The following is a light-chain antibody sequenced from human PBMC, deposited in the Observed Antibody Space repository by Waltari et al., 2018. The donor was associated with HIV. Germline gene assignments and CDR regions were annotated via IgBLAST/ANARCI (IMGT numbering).Light chain of an antibody. J-gene: IGLJ3*02. CDR2: EVS. V-gene: IGLV2-23*02. Sequence: QAALTQPASVSGSPGQSITISCTGPSSDVGTYNLVSWYQQHPGNAPKLMIYEVSKRPSGVSNRFSGAKSGNTASLTISGLQAEDEADYYCCSYAGSSTCVFGGGTKLTVL. CDR1: SSDVGTYNL. CDR3: CSYAGSSTCV.